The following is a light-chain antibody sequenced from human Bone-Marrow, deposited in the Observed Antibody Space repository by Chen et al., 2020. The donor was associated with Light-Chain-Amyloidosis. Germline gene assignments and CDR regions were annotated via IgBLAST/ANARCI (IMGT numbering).Light chain of an antibody. CDR1: QSVLYSSNNKNY. V-gene: IGKV4-1*01. CDR3: QQYYNTIT. J-gene: IGKJ3*01. CDR2: WAS. Sequence: DIVMTQSPDSLAVSLGERATINCKSSQSVLYSSNNKNYLAWYQQKPGQPPKLLIHWASTRESGVPDRFSGSGSGTDFTLTISSLQAEDVAVYYCQQYYNTITFGPGTKVNIK.